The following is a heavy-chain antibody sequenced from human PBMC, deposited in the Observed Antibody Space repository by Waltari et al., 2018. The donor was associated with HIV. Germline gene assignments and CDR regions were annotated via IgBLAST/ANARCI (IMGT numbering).Heavy chain of an antibody. Sequence: QVQLVQSGAEVKKPGASVKVSCKASGYTFSTFAMHWVRQAPGQRLEWMGWINAVNGNTKYSQNFQDRVTITRDTSASTAYMELSSLRSEDTALYYCVREKKGIGVYYAMDVWGQGTAVTVSS. CDR1: GYTFSTFA. CDR3: VREKKGIGVYYAMDV. V-gene: IGHV1-3*01. D-gene: IGHD3-22*01. J-gene: IGHJ6*02. CDR2: INAVNGNT.